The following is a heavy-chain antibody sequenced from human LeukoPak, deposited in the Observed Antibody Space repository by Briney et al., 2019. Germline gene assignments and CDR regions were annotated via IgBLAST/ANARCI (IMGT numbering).Heavy chain of an antibody. Sequence: PSETLSLTCAVSGGSISSGGYSWSWIRQPPGKGLQWIGYIYHSGSTYYNPSLTSRVTISVDRSKNQFSLKLSSVTAADTAVYYCASSTYYYGSGSDPIDYWGQGTLVTVSS. CDR2: IYHSGST. CDR3: ASSTYYYGSGSDPIDY. CDR1: GGSISSGGYS. V-gene: IGHV4-30-2*01. D-gene: IGHD3-10*01. J-gene: IGHJ4*02.